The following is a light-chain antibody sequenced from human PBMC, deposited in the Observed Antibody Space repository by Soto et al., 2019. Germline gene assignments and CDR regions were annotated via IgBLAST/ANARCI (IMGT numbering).Light chain of an antibody. V-gene: IGKV3-11*01. J-gene: IGKJ4*01. CDR2: DAS. CDR1: QSVYNY. Sequence: EIVLRQSPATLSFSPGERATLSCRASQSVYNYLGWYQQKPGQAPRLLIYDASNRATGIPARFSGSGSGTDFTLTISSLEPEDFAVYYCQQRSNWPLTFGGGTKVDIK. CDR3: QQRSNWPLT.